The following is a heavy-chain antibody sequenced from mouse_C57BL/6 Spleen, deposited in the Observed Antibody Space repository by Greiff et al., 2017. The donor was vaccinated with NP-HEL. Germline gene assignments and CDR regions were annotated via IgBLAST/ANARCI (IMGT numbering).Heavy chain of an antibody. CDR1: GYTFTSYW. J-gene: IGHJ3*01. D-gene: IGHD3-2*02. CDR3: ARGLRLPFFAY. V-gene: IGHV1-69*01. CDR2: IDPSDSYT. Sequence: QVQLQQSGAELVMPGASVKLSCKASGYTFTSYWMHWVKQRPGQGLEWIGEIDPSDSYTNYNQKFKGKSTLTVDKSSSTAYMQLSSLTSEDSAVYYCARGLRLPFFAYWGQGTLVTVSA.